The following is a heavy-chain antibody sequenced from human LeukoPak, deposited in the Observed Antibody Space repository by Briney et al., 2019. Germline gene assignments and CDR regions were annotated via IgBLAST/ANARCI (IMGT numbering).Heavy chain of an antibody. V-gene: IGHV1-69*04. CDR2: IIPILGIA. CDR3: ARVMATTLDY. Sequence: SVKASCKASGGTFSSYAISWVRQAPGQGLEWMGRIIPILGIANYAQKFQGRVTITADKSTSTAYMELSSLRSEDTAVYYCARVMATTLDYWGQGTLVTVSS. J-gene: IGHJ4*02. CDR1: GGTFSSYA. D-gene: IGHD5-12*01.